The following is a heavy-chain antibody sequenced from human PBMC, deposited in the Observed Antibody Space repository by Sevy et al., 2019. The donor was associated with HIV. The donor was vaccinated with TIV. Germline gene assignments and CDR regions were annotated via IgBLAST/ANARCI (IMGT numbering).Heavy chain of an antibody. CDR1: GFTVVSYA. J-gene: IGHJ3*02. Sequence: GGSLRLSCKPSGFTVVSYAMNWVRQAPGKGLEWVSTIYGSGSTTYHADSLRGRFSISRYDSKNTLYLQMNRLKTEDTAVYYCAGGRFDSSGCIDAFDIWGQGTMVTVSS. D-gene: IGHD3-22*01. CDR2: IYGSGSTT. V-gene: IGHV3-23*01. CDR3: AGGRFDSSGCIDAFDI.